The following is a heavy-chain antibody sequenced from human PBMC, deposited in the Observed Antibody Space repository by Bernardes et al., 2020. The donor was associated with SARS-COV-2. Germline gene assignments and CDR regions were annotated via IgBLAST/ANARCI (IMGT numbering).Heavy chain of an antibody. D-gene: IGHD2-21*02. J-gene: IGHJ4*02. CDR2: IYPGDSDT. CDR1: GYSFTNYW. Sequence: GASLKISCKGSGYSFTNYWIGWVRQMPGKGLEWMGIIYPGDSDTRYSPSFQGQVTISVDKSISTAYLQWSGLQASDTAMYYCARGLPSDYWGQGTLVTVSS. V-gene: IGHV5-51*01. CDR3: ARGLPSDY.